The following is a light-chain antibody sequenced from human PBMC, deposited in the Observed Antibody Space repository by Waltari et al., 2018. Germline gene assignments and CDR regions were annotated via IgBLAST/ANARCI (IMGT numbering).Light chain of an antibody. CDR1: ERLGCAY. V-gene: IGKV3-20*01. CDR2: GTA. J-gene: IGKJ4*01. CDR3: QQYVNSPHLT. Sequence: EIVLTQSPGTLSLSPGERATLPCRTSERLGCAYLAGYQQKPGHPPRLLIYGTANRATGVPDRFSGSGSGTDFTLTVSRLEPEDFGIYFCQQYVNSPHLTFGGGTKVEIK.